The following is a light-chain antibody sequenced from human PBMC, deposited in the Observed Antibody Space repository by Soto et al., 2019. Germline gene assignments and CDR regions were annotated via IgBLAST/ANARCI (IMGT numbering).Light chain of an antibody. V-gene: IGKV1-5*03. Sequence: DIQMTQSPSTLSASVGDRVTITCRASQSINSWLAWYQQKPGKAPKLLIYEASSLESGVPSRFGGSGSGTEFTLTISSLQPDDFATYYCQQYNSSITFGQGTRLEIK. CDR1: QSINSW. J-gene: IGKJ5*01. CDR3: QQYNSSIT. CDR2: EAS.